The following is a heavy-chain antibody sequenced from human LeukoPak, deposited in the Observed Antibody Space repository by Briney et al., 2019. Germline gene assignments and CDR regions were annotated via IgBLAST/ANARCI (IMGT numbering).Heavy chain of an antibody. J-gene: IGHJ4*02. V-gene: IGHV4-39*01. CDR1: GGSISTSSYY. CDR3: ARRGGSKIDY. D-gene: IGHD3-3*01. Sequence: SETLSLTCNVSGGSISTSSYYWGWIRQPPGKGPEWIGSVYYSGNTYYSPSLKSRVTISVDTSKNQFSLKLSAVTAADTAVYHCARRGGSKIDYWGQGTLVTVSS. CDR2: VYYSGNT.